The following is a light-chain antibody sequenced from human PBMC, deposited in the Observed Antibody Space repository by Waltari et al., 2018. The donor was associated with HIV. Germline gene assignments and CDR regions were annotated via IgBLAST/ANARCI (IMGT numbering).Light chain of an antibody. CDR1: SSDVGAYEY. CDR3: SSYASSKNRVV. Sequence: QSALTQSPSASGSPGQAVTISCTGTSSDVGAYEYVSWYRQNPGKAPKLMIYDVYKRPAGVPDLFAGSESGNTASLTVSGLQAEGEATYDCSSYASSKNRVVVGGGTCLTVL. CDR2: DVY. J-gene: IGLJ2*01. V-gene: IGLV2-8*01.